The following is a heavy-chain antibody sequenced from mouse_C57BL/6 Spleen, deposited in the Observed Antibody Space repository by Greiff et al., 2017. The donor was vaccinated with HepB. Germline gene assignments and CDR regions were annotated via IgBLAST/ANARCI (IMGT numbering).Heavy chain of an antibody. V-gene: IGHV1-11*01. CDR1: GYTFTDHI. CDR3: ALEVRDYYSNAYAMDD. J-gene: IGHJ4*01. D-gene: IGHD2-5*01. Sequence: VQLQQSGAELASPGASVTLSCKASGYTFTDHIMNWVKKRPGQGLEWIGRIYPVSGETNYNQKFMGKATFSVDRSSSTVYMVLNSLTSEDPAVYYCALEVRDYYSNAYAMDDWGQGTSVTVSS. CDR2: IYPVSGET.